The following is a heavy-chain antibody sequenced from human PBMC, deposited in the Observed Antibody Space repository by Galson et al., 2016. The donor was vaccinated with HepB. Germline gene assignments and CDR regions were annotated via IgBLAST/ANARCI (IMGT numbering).Heavy chain of an antibody. CDR3: ARDRCSNTSCYGEVWFDP. D-gene: IGHD2-2*01. CDR1: GFTFSGHG. J-gene: IGHJ5*02. V-gene: IGHV3-30*03. CDR2: ISFDASDK. Sequence: SLRLSCAASGFTFSGHGMHWVRQAPDKGLEWVALISFDASDKYYADSVKGRFTISRDNYKNTLYLQMNNLRPDDTAVYYCARDRCSNTSCYGEVWFDPWGRGTLVTVSS.